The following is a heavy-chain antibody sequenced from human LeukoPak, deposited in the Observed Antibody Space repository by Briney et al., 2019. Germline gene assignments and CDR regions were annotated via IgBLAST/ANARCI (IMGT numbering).Heavy chain of an antibody. CDR3: TRQCIVDTAMVRFYY. Sequence: PSETLSLTCAVSGDSISSSNLWSWLRQPPGKGLEWIGEIYHSGSTNYNPSLKSRVTISVDKSKNQFSLKLTRVISKGTAVEYRTRQCIVDTAMVRFYYWGQGTLVTVSS. CDR1: GDSISSSNL. V-gene: IGHV4-4*02. CDR2: IYHSGST. D-gene: IGHD5-18*01. J-gene: IGHJ4*02.